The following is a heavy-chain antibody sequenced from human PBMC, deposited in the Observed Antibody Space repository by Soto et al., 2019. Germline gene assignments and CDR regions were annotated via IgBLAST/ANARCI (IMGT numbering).Heavy chain of an antibody. Sequence: QVQLQQWGAGLLKPSETLSLTCAVYGGYFSGYYWSWIRQPPGKGLEWIGEINHSGGTNYNPSLKIRVTVSVDTSKNQFCMKRRSVTCANTAVYYCAGIPAIRGTEQGDDCWCEGTLVNVSS. V-gene: IGHV4-34*01. J-gene: IGHJ4*02. CDR1: GGYFSGYY. CDR3: AGIPAIRGTEQGDDC. D-gene: IGHD3-10*01. CDR2: INHSGGT.